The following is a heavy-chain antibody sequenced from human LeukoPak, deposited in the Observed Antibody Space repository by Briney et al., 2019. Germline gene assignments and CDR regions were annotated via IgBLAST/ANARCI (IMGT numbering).Heavy chain of an antibody. D-gene: IGHD6-13*01. CDR1: GFTFSSYA. J-gene: IGHJ4*02. CDR2: ISGSGGIT. V-gene: IGHV3-23*01. CDR3: AKFNSVASSWYYFDY. Sequence: GGSLRLSCAASGFTFSSYAMSWVRQAPGKGLEWVSVISGSGGITNNADSVKGRFTISRDNSKNTLYLQMNSLRAEDTAVYYCAKFNSVASSWYYFDYWGQGTLVTVSS.